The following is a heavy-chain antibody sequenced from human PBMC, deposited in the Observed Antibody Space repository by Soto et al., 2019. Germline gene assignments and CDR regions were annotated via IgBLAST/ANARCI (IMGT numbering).Heavy chain of an antibody. D-gene: IGHD4-17*01. CDR3: AKDRYGGNSMFFDY. V-gene: IGHV3-30*18. CDR2: ISYDGSNE. J-gene: IGHJ4*02. Sequence: QVQLVESGGGVVQPGRSLRLSCAASGFTFSSYGMHWVRQAPGKGLEWMAVISYDGSNEYYTDSVKGRFTISRDNSKNTVYLQVNSLRAEDTAVYYCAKDRYGGNSMFFDYWGQGTLVTVSS. CDR1: GFTFSSYG.